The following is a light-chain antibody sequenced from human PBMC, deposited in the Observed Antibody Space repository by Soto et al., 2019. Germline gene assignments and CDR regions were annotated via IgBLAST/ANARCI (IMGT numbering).Light chain of an antibody. CDR3: QQYNSYSPMWT. Sequence: DIQMTQSPSTPSASVGDRVTITCRARQSISSWLAWYQQKPGKAPKLLIYKASSLESGVPSRFSGSGSGTEFTLTISSLQPDDFATYYCQQYNSYSPMWTFGQGTKVDIK. V-gene: IGKV1-5*03. CDR1: QSISSW. CDR2: KAS. J-gene: IGKJ1*01.